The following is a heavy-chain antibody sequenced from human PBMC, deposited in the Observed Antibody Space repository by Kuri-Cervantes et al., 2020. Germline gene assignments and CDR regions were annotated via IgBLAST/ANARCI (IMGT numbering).Heavy chain of an antibody. Sequence: GGSLRLSCAASGFAFSSYAMHWVRQAPGKGLEWVAVISYDGSNKYYADSVKGRFTTSRDNSKNTLYLQMNSLRAEDTAVYYCAKVEAYGDAAFDYWGQGTLVTVSS. CDR3: AKVEAYGDAAFDY. CDR1: GFAFSSYA. CDR2: ISYDGSNK. V-gene: IGHV3-30-3*01. D-gene: IGHD4-17*01. J-gene: IGHJ4*02.